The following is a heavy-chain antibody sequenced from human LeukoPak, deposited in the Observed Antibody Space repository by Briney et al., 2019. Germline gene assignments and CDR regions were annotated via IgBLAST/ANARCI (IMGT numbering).Heavy chain of an antibody. CDR3: TLLGYCSGGSCYPFDY. J-gene: IGHJ4*02. D-gene: IGHD2-15*01. CDR1: GYNFTGYY. V-gene: IGHV1-2*02. Sequence: ASVKVSCKASGYNFTGYYIHWVRQAPGQGLEWMGGINPNSGGTKYAQKFQGRVTMTRDTSISTAYMEPSRLRSDDTAVYYCTLLGYCSGGSCYPFDYWGQGTLVIVSS. CDR2: INPNSGGT.